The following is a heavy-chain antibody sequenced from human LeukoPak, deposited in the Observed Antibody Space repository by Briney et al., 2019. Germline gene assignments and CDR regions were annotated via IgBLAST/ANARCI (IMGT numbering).Heavy chain of an antibody. V-gene: IGHV4-34*01. Sequence: PSETLSLTCAVYGGSFSGYYWSWIRQPPGKGLEWIGEINHSGSTNYNPSLKSRVTISGDTSKNQFSLKLSSVTAADTAVYYCARGHWYFDLWGRGTLVTVSS. J-gene: IGHJ2*01. CDR2: INHSGST. CDR3: ARGHWYFDL. CDR1: GGSFSGYY.